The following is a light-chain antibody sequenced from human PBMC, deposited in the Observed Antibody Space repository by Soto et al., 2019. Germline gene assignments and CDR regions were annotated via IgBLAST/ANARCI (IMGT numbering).Light chain of an antibody. J-gene: IGLJ1*01. CDR1: SSDVGGYNN. Sequence: QSALTQPASVSGSPGQSITISCTGTSSDVGGYNNVSWYQQHPGKAPKLMIYDVNNRPSGVSNRFSGSKSGNTASLTISGLQAEDEAYYYGSSYTSSSTYVFGTGTKLTVL. CDR3: SSYTSSSTYV. CDR2: DVN. V-gene: IGLV2-14*01.